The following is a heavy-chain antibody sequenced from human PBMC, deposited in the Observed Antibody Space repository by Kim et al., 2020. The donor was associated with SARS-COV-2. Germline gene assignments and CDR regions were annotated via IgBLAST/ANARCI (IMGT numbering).Heavy chain of an antibody. V-gene: IGHV3-23*01. CDR2: ISGSGGST. Sequence: GGSLRLSCAASGFTFSSYAMSWVRQAPGKGLEWVSAISGSGGSTYYADSVKGRFTISRDTSKNTLYLQMNSLRAEDTAVYYCASQPSITMIVVVPFDYWGQGTLVTVSS. J-gene: IGHJ4*02. CDR1: GFTFSSYA. CDR3: ASQPSITMIVVVPFDY. D-gene: IGHD3-22*01.